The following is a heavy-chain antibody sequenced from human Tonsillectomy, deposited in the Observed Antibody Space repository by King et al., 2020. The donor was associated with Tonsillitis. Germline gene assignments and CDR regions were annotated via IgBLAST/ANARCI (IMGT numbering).Heavy chain of an antibody. V-gene: IGHV3-15*01. J-gene: IGHJ6*02. CDR1: GFTFINAW. CDR2: IKSKTDGGTT. D-gene: IGHD6-13*01. Sequence: VQLVESGGGLVKPGGSLRLSCAASGFTFINAWMSWVRQAPGMGLEWVGRIKSKTDGGTTDYAAPVKGRFTLSRDDSKNTLYLQMNSLKTEDTAVYYCTTETQLVNEYYYYGMDVWGQGTTVSVSS. CDR3: TTETQLVNEYYYYGMDV.